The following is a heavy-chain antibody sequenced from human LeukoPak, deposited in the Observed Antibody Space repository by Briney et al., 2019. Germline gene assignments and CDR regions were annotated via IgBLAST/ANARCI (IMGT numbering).Heavy chain of an antibody. CDR3: WTNLRELDY. V-gene: IGHV3-48*02. Sequence: PGVSLRLSCAASGFTFSSYSTNWVRQAPGKGLEWVSYISSSSSSTIYYADSVKGRFTISRDNAKNSLYLQMNSLRDEDTAVYYCWTNLRELDYWSQGTLVTVSS. CDR2: ISSSSSSTI. CDR1: GFTFSSYS. J-gene: IGHJ4*02. D-gene: IGHD1/OR15-1a*01.